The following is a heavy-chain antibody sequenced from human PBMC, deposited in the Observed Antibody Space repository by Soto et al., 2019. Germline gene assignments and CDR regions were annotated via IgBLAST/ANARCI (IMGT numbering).Heavy chain of an antibody. J-gene: IGHJ4*02. CDR1: GYTFTSYG. CDR2: ISAYNGNT. CDR3: ARDYEEQLVFGYECYFDY. D-gene: IGHD6-6*01. V-gene: IGHV1-18*01. Sequence: ASVKVSCKASGYTFTSYGISWVRQAPGQGLEWMGWISAYNGNTNYAQKLQGRVTMTTDTSTSTAYMELRSLRSDDTAVYYCARDYEEQLVFGYECYFDYWGQGTLVTVSS.